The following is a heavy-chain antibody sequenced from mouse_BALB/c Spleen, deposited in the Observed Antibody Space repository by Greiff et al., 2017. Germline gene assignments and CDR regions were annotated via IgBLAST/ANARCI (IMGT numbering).Heavy chain of an antibody. J-gene: IGHJ4*01. D-gene: IGHD1-1*01. CDR3: ARWIYYGSSYNAMDY. Sequence: SGPELVKPGALVKISCKASGYTFTSYDINWVKQRPGQGLEWIGWIYPGDGSTKYNEKFKGKATLTADKSSSTAYMQLSSLTSENSAVYYCARWIYYGSSYNAMDYWGQGTSVTVSS. CDR1: GYTFTSYD. CDR2: IYPGDGST. V-gene: IGHV1S33*01.